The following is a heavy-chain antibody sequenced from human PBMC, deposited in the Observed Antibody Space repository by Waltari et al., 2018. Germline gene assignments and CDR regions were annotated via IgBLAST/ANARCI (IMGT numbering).Heavy chain of an antibody. Sequence: EVQLVESGGGLVQPGRSLRLSCAASGFTFEDYAMHWVRQGAGKGLEWVSGISWNSGKIGDADSVKGRFTISRDNSKNTLYLQMNSLRAEDTAVYYCARSGSYRHAVYWGQGTLVTVSS. J-gene: IGHJ4*02. CDR2: ISWNSGKI. CDR1: GFTFEDYA. D-gene: IGHD1-26*01. V-gene: IGHV3-9*01. CDR3: ARSGSYRHAVY.